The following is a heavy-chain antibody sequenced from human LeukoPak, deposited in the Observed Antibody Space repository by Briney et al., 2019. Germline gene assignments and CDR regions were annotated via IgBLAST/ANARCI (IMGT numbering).Heavy chain of an antibody. J-gene: IGHJ6*03. CDR3: ARSRRGYYMDV. Sequence: GASVKVSCKASGYTFSNFDVNWVRQAPGQGLEWMAWMNPGSGDTGYEGKFQARLTMPSNTSITTASMELSSLTSEDTAVYYCARSRRGYYMDVWGKGTTIIVSS. CDR1: GYTFSNFD. V-gene: IGHV1-8*02. CDR2: MNPGSGDT.